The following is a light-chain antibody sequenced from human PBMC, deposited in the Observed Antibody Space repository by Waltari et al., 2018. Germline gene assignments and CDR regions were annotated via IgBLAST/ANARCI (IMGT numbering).Light chain of an antibody. CDR1: QRVRRA. CDR2: NAS. Sequence: DIVLTQSPGTLSSSPGERATLSCRASQRVRRALAWYQQKPGQAPRILIYNASNRATGIPDRFSGSAAGTDFSLTISRLGPEDFAVYYCQHYLRLPVAFGQGTKVEIK. V-gene: IGKV3-20*01. J-gene: IGKJ1*01. CDR3: QHYLRLPVA.